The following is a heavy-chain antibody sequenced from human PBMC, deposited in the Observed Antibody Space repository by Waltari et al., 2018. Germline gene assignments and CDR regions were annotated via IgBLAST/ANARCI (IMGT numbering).Heavy chain of an antibody. V-gene: IGHV3-23*01. CDR1: GFTFSSYA. D-gene: IGHD6-6*01. Sequence: EVQLLESGGGLVQPGGSLRLSCAASGFTFSSYAMSWVRQAPGKGLEWVSAISGSGGSTSYADSVKGRFTISRDNAKNTLYLQMNSLRAEDTAVYYCARALRRYSSSPQYMDVWGKGTTVTVSS. CDR3: ARALRRYSSSPQYMDV. J-gene: IGHJ6*03. CDR2: ISGSGGST.